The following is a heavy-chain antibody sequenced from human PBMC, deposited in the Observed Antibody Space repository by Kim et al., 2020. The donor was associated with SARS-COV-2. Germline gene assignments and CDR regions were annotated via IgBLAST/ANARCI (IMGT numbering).Heavy chain of an antibody. V-gene: IGHV3-9*01. CDR3: AKDQMATIRKGWFDP. Sequence: GGSLRLSCAASGFIFGDYAMHWVRQAPGKGLEWVSSISWNSGSIGYADSVKGRFAISRDNAKNSLYLQMNSLRAEDTAWYYCAKDQMATIRKGWFDPWGQGTLVTVSS. D-gene: IGHD5-12*01. J-gene: IGHJ5*02. CDR1: GFIFGDYA. CDR2: ISWNSGSI.